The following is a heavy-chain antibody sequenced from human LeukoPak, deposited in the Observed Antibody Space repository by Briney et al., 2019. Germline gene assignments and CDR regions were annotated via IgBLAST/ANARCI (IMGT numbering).Heavy chain of an antibody. V-gene: IGHV1-2*02. CDR3: ARAVSRLQQLVLDY. CDR2: INPNSGRT. D-gene: IGHD6-13*01. Sequence: ASVKVSCKASGYTFTGYYMHWVRQAPGQGLEWMGWINPNSGRTNYAQKFQGRDTMTRDTSISTAYMELSRLRSDDTAVYYCARAVSRLQQLVLDYWGQGTLVPVSS. J-gene: IGHJ4*02. CDR1: GYTFTGYY.